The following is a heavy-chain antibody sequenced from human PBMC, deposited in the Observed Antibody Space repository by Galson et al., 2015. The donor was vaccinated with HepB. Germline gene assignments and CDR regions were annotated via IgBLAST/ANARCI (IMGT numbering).Heavy chain of an antibody. CDR2: VYYSGDT. J-gene: IGHJ6*02. D-gene: IGHD3/OR15-3a*01. V-gene: IGHV4-39*01. Sequence: ETLSLTCTVSGGSITDSSYYWGWVRQPPGKGLEWIGSVYYSGDTYYNPSLRSRLTISVDGSRKQFSLKVKYVTAADTAVYFCARHGGISSDYASFGSDYYYFALDVWGQGTTVSVS. CDR3: ARHGGISSDYASFGSDYYYFALDV. CDR1: GGSITDSSYY.